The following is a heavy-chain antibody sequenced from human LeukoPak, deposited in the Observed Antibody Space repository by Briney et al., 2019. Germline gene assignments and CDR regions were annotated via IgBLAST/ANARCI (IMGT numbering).Heavy chain of an antibody. J-gene: IGHJ5*02. D-gene: IGHD4-11*01. CDR2: IYYSGST. CDR3: ARESYSNYVWFDP. Sequence: SETLSLTCTVSGGSISSSSYYWGWIRQPPGKGLEWIGSIYYSGSTYYNPSLKRRVTISVDTSKNQFSLKLSSVTAADTAVYYCARESYSNYVWFDPWGQGTLVTVSS. V-gene: IGHV4-39*07. CDR1: GGSISSSSYY.